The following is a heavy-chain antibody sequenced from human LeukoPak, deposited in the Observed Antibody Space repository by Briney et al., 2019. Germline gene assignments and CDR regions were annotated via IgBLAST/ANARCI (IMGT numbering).Heavy chain of an antibody. V-gene: IGHV3-9*01. CDR2: ISWNTGSM. CDR1: GFTFDDYA. Sequence: GGSLRLSCAASGFTFDDYAMHWVWQAPGKGLEWVSGISWNTGSMGYADSVKGRFTISRDNAKNSLYLQMNSLRPEDTALYYCAKGYYYDSNGYCFDYWGQGTLVTVSS. J-gene: IGHJ4*02. D-gene: IGHD3-22*01. CDR3: AKGYYYDSNGYCFDY.